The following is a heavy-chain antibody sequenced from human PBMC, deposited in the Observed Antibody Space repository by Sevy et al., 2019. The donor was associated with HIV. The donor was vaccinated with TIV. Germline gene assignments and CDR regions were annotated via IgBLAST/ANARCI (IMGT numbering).Heavy chain of an antibody. V-gene: IGHV1-24*01. D-gene: IGHD3-22*01. CDR3: TITKDYYDNSGYPFDY. CDR1: GFTLSEVS. CDR2: FDPEDGET. J-gene: IGHJ4*02. Sequence: ASVKVSCKVSGFTLSEVSMHWVRQPPGKGLEWMGTFDPEDGETIYAQKFQGRVTMTEDTSTDTAYMELSSLRSEDTAVFYCTITKDYYDNSGYPFDYWGQGTLVTVSS.